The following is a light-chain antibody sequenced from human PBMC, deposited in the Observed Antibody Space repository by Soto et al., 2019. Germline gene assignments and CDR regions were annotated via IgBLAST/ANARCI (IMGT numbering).Light chain of an antibody. V-gene: IGLV2-14*01. CDR3: CSYTNSDTHLL. CDR2: EVI. CDR1: TSDIGGYNF. J-gene: IGLJ3*02. Sequence: QSVLTQPASVSGSPGQSITISCTGSTSDIGGYNFVSWYQQHPGKAPKLMIYEVINRPSGVASRFSGSKSANTASLTISGLQAEEEADYYCCSYTNSDTHLLFGGGTKLTVL.